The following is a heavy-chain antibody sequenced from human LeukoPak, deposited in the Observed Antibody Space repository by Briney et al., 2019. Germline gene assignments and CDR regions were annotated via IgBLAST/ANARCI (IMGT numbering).Heavy chain of an antibody. D-gene: IGHD3-22*01. CDR3: VRDMGYYDKV. V-gene: IGHV3-74*01. CDR1: GFTFSTSW. Sequence: GGSLRLSCAASGFTFSTSWMHWVRQAPGKGLVWVSRINPDGSSTDYADSVKGRFTIYRDNAKNTLYLQMNSLRAEDAAVYYRVRDMGYYDKVWGQGTLVTVSS. J-gene: IGHJ4*02. CDR2: INPDGSST.